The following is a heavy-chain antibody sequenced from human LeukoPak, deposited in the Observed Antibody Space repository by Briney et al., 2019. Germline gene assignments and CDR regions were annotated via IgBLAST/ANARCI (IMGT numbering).Heavy chain of an antibody. Sequence: PGRSLRLSCAASGFIFSSYGMHWVRQAPGKGLEWVAVISYDGSNKYYADSVKGRFTISRDNSKNTLYLQMNSLRAEDTAVYYCAKELRDRYFDYWGQGTLVTVSS. J-gene: IGHJ4*02. D-gene: IGHD4-17*01. CDR2: ISYDGSNK. CDR1: GFIFSSYG. CDR3: AKELRDRYFDY. V-gene: IGHV3-30*18.